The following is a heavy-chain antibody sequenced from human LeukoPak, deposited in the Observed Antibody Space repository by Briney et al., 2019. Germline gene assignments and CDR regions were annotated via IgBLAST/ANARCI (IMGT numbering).Heavy chain of an antibody. Sequence: ASVKVSCKASGGTFSSYAISWVRQAPGQGLEWMGGIIPIFGTANYAQKFQGRVTITTDESTSIAYMELSSLRSEDTAVYYCARAGDYVWGSYRTAFDYWGQGTLVTVSS. J-gene: IGHJ4*02. D-gene: IGHD3-16*02. CDR3: ARAGDYVWGSYRTAFDY. V-gene: IGHV1-69*05. CDR1: GGTFSSYA. CDR2: IIPIFGTA.